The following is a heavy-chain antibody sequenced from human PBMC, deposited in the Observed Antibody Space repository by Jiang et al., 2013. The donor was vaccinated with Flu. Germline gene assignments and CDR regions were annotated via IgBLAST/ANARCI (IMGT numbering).Heavy chain of an antibody. D-gene: IGHD3-3*01. V-gene: IGHV3-23*01. CDR1: GFTFINHA. J-gene: IGHJ6*02. CDR3: AKDRMGYYDFWSGYGMDV. Sequence: SGGGLVQPGGSLRLSCAASGFTFINHAMSWVRQAPGKGLEWVSAISGSGGRTYNADSVKGRFTISRDNSKNTLYLQMNSLRAEDTAIYYCAKDRMGYYDFWSGYGMDVWGQGTTVTVSS. CDR2: ISGSGGRT.